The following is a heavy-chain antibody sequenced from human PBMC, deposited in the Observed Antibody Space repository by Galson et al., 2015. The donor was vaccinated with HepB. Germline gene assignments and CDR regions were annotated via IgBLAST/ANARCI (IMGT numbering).Heavy chain of an antibody. V-gene: IGHV2-70*04. CDR1: GFSLNSNGVR. D-gene: IGHD3-22*01. CDR2: IDWDDDK. CDR3: ARMIDSNYQYMDV. J-gene: IGHJ6*03. Sequence: VKPTQTLTLTCTCSGFSLNSNGVRVSWIRQPPGKALEWLARIDWDDDKFYSTSLKTRLTISKDTSKNQVVLTVTNMDPVDTATYYCARMIDSNYQYMDVWGKGTTVTVSS.